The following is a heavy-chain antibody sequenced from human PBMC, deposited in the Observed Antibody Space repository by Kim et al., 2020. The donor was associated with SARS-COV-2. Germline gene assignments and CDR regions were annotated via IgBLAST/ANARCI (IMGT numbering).Heavy chain of an antibody. CDR2: ISYDGSSK. CDR3: ARGQYQLLSDTFQYYAMDV. Sequence: GGSLRLSCAASGFTFSSYAIHWVRQAPGKGLEWMALISYDGSSKYHADSVKGRFTISRDNSKNTLYLQMNSLKTEDTAVYFCARGQYQLLSDTFQYYAMDVWGQGTTVTVSS. D-gene: IGHD2-2*01. CDR1: GFTFSSYA. J-gene: IGHJ6*02. V-gene: IGHV3-30-3*01.